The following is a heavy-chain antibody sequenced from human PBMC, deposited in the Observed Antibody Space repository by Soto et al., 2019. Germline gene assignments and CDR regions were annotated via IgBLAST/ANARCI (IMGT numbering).Heavy chain of an antibody. Sequence: QVQLVESGGGVVQPGRSLRLSCAASGFTFSSYGMHWVRQAPGKGLEWVAVISYEGSNKYYADSVKGRFTISRDNSKNTLYLQMNSLRAEDTAVYYCAKVLSGAIGTVDYWGQGTLVTVSS. D-gene: IGHD1-1*01. V-gene: IGHV3-30*18. CDR2: ISYEGSNK. CDR1: GFTFSSYG. J-gene: IGHJ4*02. CDR3: AKVLSGAIGTVDY.